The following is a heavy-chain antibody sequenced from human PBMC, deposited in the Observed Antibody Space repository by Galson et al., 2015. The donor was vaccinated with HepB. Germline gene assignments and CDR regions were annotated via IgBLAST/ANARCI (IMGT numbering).Heavy chain of an antibody. CDR1: GFTFSSYS. J-gene: IGHJ6*02. D-gene: IGHD2-15*01. Sequence: SLRLSCAASGFTFSSYSMNWVRQAPGKGLEWVSSISTSSSYIYYADSVKGRFTISRDNSKNTLYLQMNSLKAEDTAVYHCAKMGRIVVVVAATYYGMDVWGQGTTVTVSS. CDR2: ISTSSSYI. CDR3: AKMGRIVVVVAATYYGMDV. V-gene: IGHV3-21*04.